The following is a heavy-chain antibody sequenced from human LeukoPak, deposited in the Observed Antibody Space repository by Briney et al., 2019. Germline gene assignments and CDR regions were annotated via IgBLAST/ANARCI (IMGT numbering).Heavy chain of an antibody. CDR2: IYPGDSDT. CDR3: GRIPAAGSLKGAFDI. Sequence: SLRLSCAASGFTFDDYAMHWIRQPPGKGLEWMGIIYPGDSDTTYSPSFQGQVTISADKSISTAYLQWSSLKASDTAMYYCGRIPAAGSLKGAFDIWGQGTMVTVSS. D-gene: IGHD6-25*01. J-gene: IGHJ3*02. CDR1: GFTFDDYA. V-gene: IGHV5-51*01.